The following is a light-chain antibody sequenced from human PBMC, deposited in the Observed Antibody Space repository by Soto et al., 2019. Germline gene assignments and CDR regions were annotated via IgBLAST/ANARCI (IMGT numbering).Light chain of an antibody. Sequence: EIVMTQSPATLAVSPGERATLSCRASQSVSSSYLAWYQQKPGQAPRLLLFSASSRLSDIPARFSGSGSGTEFTLTISGLQSEDVAVYYCHHFNTWPPKAFGQGTKVDIK. J-gene: IGKJ1*01. CDR1: QSVSSSY. CDR2: SAS. V-gene: IGKV3-15*01. CDR3: HHFNTWPPKA.